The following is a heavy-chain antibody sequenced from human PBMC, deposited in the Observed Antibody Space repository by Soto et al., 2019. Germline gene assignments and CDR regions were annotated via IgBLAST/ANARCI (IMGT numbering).Heavy chain of an antibody. V-gene: IGHV5-51*01. D-gene: IGHD3-10*01. J-gene: IGHJ4*02. CDR2: IYPGDSHI. CDR1: GDSFTSYS. Sequence: PGESLKISCKGFGDSFTSYSIAWVRQIPGKGLELMGIIYPGDSHITYSPSFQGQVTISADKSINTAYLQWSSLRASDTAMYYCARRRYSSGSCLDDWGQGNVVTVSS. CDR3: ARRRYSSGSCLDD.